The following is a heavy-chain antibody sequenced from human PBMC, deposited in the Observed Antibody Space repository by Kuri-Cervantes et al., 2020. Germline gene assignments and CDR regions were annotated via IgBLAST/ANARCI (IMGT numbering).Heavy chain of an antibody. Sequence: GGSLRLSGAASGFAFSNSDMNWVRQAPGKGLEWVSGVSWNGSRTNYADSVKGRFIISRDNSKNTLYLQMNSLRAEDTAVYYCATRVLRYFDWMVHGWGYYYYGMDVWGQGTTVTVSS. CDR2: VSWNGSRT. D-gene: IGHD3-9*01. CDR3: ATRVLRYFDWMVHGWGYYYYGMDV. CDR1: GFAFSNSD. J-gene: IGHJ6*02. V-gene: IGHV3-19*01.